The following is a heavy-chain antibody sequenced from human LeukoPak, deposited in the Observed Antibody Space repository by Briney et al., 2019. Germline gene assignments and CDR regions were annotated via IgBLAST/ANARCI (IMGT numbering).Heavy chain of an antibody. CDR2: INPNSGGT. D-gene: IGHD5-18*01. CDR3: ARDRYSYGYSYYYMDV. J-gene: IGHJ6*03. CDR1: GYTFTGYY. Sequence: ASVKVSCKASGYTFTGYYMHWVRQAPGQGLEWMGWINPNSGGTNYAQKFQGRVTMTRDTSISTAYMELSRLRSDDTAVYYCARDRYSYGYSYYYMDVWGKGTTVTISS. V-gene: IGHV1-2*02.